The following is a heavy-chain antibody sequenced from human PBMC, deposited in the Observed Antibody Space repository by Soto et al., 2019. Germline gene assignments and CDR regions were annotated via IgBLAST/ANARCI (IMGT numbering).Heavy chain of an antibody. CDR2: TYYRSKWYN. V-gene: IGHV6-1*01. CDR1: GGSVSSHTAA. J-gene: IGHJ6*02. CDR3: AREGTAVVLFPAVRLRPYCMDV. Sequence: PSQTLSLTCAISGGSVSSHTAAWNWIRHSPSKGLEWLGRTYYRSKWYNDYAVSVKSRITINPDTSKNQFSLQLNSVTPEDTAVYYWAREGTAVVLFPAVRLRPYCMDVRGQGLLVTVSS. D-gene: IGHD5-12*01.